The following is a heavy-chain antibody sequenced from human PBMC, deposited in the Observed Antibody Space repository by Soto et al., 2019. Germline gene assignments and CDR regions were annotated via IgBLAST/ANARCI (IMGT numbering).Heavy chain of an antibody. CDR1: GFTFSSYG. CDR2: ISYDGSNK. Sequence: GGSLRLSCAASGFTFSSYGMHWVRQAPGKGLEWVAVISYDGSNKYYADSVKGRFTISRDNSKNTLYLQMNSLRAEDTAVYYCAKDRVLRFLEWLLYHYYYDMDVWGQGTTVTVSS. V-gene: IGHV3-30*18. D-gene: IGHD3-3*01. J-gene: IGHJ6*02. CDR3: AKDRVLRFLEWLLYHYYYDMDV.